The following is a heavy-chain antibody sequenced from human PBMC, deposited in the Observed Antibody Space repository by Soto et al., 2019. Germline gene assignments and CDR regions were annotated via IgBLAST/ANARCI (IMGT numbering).Heavy chain of an antibody. CDR3: ARDSGPREVGGATLYFDY. J-gene: IGHJ4*02. D-gene: IGHD1-26*01. Sequence: GGSLRLSCAASGFTFSSYAMHWVRQAPGKGLEWVAVISYDGSNKYYADSVKGRFTISRDNSKNTLYLQMNSLRAEDTAVYYCARDSGPREVGGATLYFDYWGQGTLVTVSS. V-gene: IGHV3-30-3*01. CDR1: GFTFSSYA. CDR2: ISYDGSNK.